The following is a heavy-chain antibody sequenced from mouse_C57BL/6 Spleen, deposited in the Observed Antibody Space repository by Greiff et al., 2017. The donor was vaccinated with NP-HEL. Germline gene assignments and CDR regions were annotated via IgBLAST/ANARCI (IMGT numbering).Heavy chain of an antibody. D-gene: IGHD1-1*01. J-gene: IGHJ2*01. CDR3: ARGTTVVGYFDY. V-gene: IGHV1-53*01. Sequence: QVHVKQPGTELVKPGASVKLSCKASGYTFTSYWMHWVKQRPGQGLEWIGNINPSNGGTNYNEKFKSKATLTVDKSSSTAYMQLSSLTSEDSAVYYCARGTTVVGYFDYWGQGTTLTVSS. CDR1: GYTFTSYW. CDR2: INPSNGGT.